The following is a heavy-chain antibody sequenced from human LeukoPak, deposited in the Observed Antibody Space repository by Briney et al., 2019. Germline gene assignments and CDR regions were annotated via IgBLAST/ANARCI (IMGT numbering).Heavy chain of an antibody. V-gene: IGHV4-38-2*02. Sequence: TSETLSLTCTVSGYSISSGYYWGWIRQPPGKGLEWIGSIYHSGSTYYNPSLKSRVTISVDTSKNQFSLKLSSVTAADTAVYYCARVYYYDSSGSELYYFDYWGQGTLVTVSS. CDR1: GYSISSGYY. D-gene: IGHD3-22*01. CDR3: ARVYYYDSSGSELYYFDY. J-gene: IGHJ4*02. CDR2: IYHSGST.